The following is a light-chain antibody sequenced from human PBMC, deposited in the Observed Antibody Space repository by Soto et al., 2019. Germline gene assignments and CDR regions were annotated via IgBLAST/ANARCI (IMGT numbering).Light chain of an antibody. CDR1: RNINSW. CDR2: EAS. J-gene: IGKJ1*01. V-gene: IGKV1-5*03. Sequence: DIHITQSPSTLSASVGDRVTITFRASRNINSWLAWYQQKPGKAPKLLIYEASSLEKGVPARFGGSGSGTEFTLTISSLQPDDFATYYCQQYNVYSWTFGQGTKVDIK. CDR3: QQYNVYSWT.